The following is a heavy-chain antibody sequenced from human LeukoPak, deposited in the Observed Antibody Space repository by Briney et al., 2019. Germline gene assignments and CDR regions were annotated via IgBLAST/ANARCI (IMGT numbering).Heavy chain of an antibody. J-gene: IGHJ4*02. D-gene: IGHD4-23*01. CDR2: ISGSGGST. CDR1: GFTFSSYA. CDR3: AIVPLGTVVTPPSYC. Sequence: QSGGSLRLSCAASGFTFSSYAMSWVRQAPGKGLEWVSAISGSGGSTYYADSVKGRFTISRDNSKNTLYLQMNSLRAEDTAVYYCAIVPLGTVVTPPSYCWGQGTLVTVSS. V-gene: IGHV3-23*01.